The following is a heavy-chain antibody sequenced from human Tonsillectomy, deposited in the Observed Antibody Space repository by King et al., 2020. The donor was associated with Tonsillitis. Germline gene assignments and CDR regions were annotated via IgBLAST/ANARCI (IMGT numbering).Heavy chain of an antibody. D-gene: IGHD4-11*01. CDR3: ARDSFFSNYGHFDY. Sequence: QLVPSGGGLVKPGGSLRLSCAASGFTFTNYNMNWVRQAPGKGLEWVSSISTSSSYIYYADSVKGRFTISRGNAKNSLYLQMNSLRAEDTAVYYCARDSFFSNYGHFDYWGQGALVTVSS. CDR2: ISTSSSYI. V-gene: IGHV3-21*01. J-gene: IGHJ4*02. CDR1: GFTFTNYN.